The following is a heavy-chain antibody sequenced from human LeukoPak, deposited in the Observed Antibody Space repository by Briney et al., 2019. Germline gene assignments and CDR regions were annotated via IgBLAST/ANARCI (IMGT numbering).Heavy chain of an antibody. CDR3: AKASPLGELSGGPRGPSDY. CDR1: GFTFSSYA. J-gene: IGHJ4*02. CDR2: ISGSGGST. Sequence: GGSLRLSCAASGFTFSSYAMSWVRQAPGKGLEWVSAISGSGGSTYYADSVKGRFTISRDNSKNTLYLQMNSLRAEDTAVYYCAKASPLGELSGGPRGPSDYWGQGTLVTVSS. D-gene: IGHD3-16*02. V-gene: IGHV3-23*01.